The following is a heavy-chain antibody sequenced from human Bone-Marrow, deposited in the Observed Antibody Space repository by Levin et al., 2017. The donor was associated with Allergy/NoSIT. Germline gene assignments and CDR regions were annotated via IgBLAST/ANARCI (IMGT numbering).Heavy chain of an antibody. V-gene: IGHV4-61*02. CDR1: GGSISSGRYY. J-gene: IGHJ6*03. CDR3: ARDRLASLYYYSMDV. Sequence: NPSETLSLTCSVSGGSISSGRYYFTWVRQSAGKGLEWIGRIYTTGSTNYNPSLESRVTISRDTFKKEVYLTLSSVTAADTAVYYCARDRLASLYYYSMDVWGRGTTVIVSS. CDR2: IYTTGST.